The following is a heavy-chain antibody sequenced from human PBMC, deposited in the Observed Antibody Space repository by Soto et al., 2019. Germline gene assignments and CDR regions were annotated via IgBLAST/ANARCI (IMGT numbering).Heavy chain of an antibody. Sequence: GESLKISCAASGFTFSSYGMHWVRQAPGKGLEWVAVISYDGSNKYYADSVKGRFTISRDNSKNTLYLQMNSLRAEDTAVYYCAKDRGGIANPYYYYYGMDVWGQGTTVTVSS. CDR3: AKDRGGIANPYYYYYGMDV. V-gene: IGHV3-30*18. J-gene: IGHJ6*02. CDR2: ISYDGSNK. D-gene: IGHD6-13*01. CDR1: GFTFSSYG.